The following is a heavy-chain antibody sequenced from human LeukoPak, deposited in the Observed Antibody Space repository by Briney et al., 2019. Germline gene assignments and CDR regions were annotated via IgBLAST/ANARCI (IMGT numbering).Heavy chain of an antibody. J-gene: IGHJ6*02. Sequence: GGSLRLSCAASGFTVSSNYMSWVRPAPGKGLEWVSVIYSGGSTYYADSVKGRFTISRDNSKNTLYLQMNSLRAEDTAVYYCARDQGLGPVSTYYYYYGMDVWGQGTTVTVSS. D-gene: IGHD2-8*01. CDR2: IYSGGST. V-gene: IGHV3-53*01. CDR1: GFTVSSNY. CDR3: ARDQGLGPVSTYYYYYGMDV.